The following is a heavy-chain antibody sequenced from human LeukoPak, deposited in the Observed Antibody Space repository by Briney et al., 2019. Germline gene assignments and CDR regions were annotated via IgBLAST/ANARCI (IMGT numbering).Heavy chain of an antibody. CDR1: GFTFSSYG. J-gene: IGHJ6*02. CDR3: ARDPMTAAGSKDGMDV. Sequence: GGSLRLSCAASGFTFSSYGMHWVRQAPGKGLGWVAVIWYDGSIKFYVDSVKGRFTISRDNSKNTLYLQMNSLRAEDTAVYYCARDPMTAAGSKDGMDVWGQGTTVTVSS. V-gene: IGHV3-33*01. CDR2: IWYDGSIK. D-gene: IGHD6-13*01.